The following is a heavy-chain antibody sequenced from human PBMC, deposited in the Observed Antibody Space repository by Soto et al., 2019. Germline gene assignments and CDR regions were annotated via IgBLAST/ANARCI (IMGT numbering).Heavy chain of an antibody. Sequence: QVQLVQSGAEVKKPGASVKVSCKASGYTFTGYYMHWVRQAPGQGLEWMGWINPNSGGTNYAQKFQGRVTMTRDTSISTAYMELSRLRSDDTAVYYCARPRSIAARPRPNWFDPWGQGTLVTVSS. CDR1: GYTFTGYY. D-gene: IGHD6-6*01. CDR2: INPNSGGT. V-gene: IGHV1-2*02. J-gene: IGHJ5*02. CDR3: ARPRSIAARPRPNWFDP.